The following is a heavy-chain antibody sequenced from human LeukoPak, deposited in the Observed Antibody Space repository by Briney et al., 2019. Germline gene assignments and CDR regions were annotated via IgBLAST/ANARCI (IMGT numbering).Heavy chain of an antibody. D-gene: IGHD2-15*01. J-gene: IGHJ4*02. V-gene: IGHV3-48*01. CDR3: ARDRMGGSFDY. Sequence: GGSLRLSCAASGFAFSSYAVNWVRQAPGKGLEWVSFITSSSNAVYYADSMKGRFTVPRDNAENSLYLQMNSLRAEDTAVYYCARDRMGGSFDYWGQGTLVTVSS. CDR2: ITSSSNAV. CDR1: GFAFSSYA.